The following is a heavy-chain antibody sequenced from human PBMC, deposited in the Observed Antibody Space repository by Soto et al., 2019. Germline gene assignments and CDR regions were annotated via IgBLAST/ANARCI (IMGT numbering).Heavy chain of an antibody. J-gene: IGHJ6*03. CDR3: ARHGSIAAPYMDV. CDR2: IYPGDCDT. Sequence: PGESLQLSWKGSGYSFTSYWIGWVRQMHGKGLEWMGIIYPGDCDTRYSPSFQGQVTISADKSISTAYLQWSSLKASDTAMYYGARHGSIAAPYMDVWGKGTTVTVSS. D-gene: IGHD6-6*01. V-gene: IGHV5-51*01. CDR1: GYSFTSYW.